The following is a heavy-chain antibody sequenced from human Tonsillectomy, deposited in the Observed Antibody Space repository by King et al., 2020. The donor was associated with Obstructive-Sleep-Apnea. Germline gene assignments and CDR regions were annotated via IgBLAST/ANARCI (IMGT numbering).Heavy chain of an antibody. CDR3: AKDYGDYVY. V-gene: IGHV3-23*04. CDR2: FSDSGGST. CDR1: GFTFSNYA. Sequence: VQLVESGGGLVQPGGSLRLSCAASGFTFSNYAMSWVRQAPGKGLEWVSGFSDSGGSTYYADSVKGRFTISSDNSKNTLYLQINSLRAEDTAVYYCAKDYGDYVYWGQGTLVTVSS. D-gene: IGHD4-17*01. J-gene: IGHJ4*02.